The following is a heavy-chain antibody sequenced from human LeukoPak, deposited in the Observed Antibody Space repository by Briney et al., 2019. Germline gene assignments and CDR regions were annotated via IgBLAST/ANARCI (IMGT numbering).Heavy chain of an antibody. J-gene: IGHJ4*02. D-gene: IGHD3-10*01. Sequence: PSETLSLTCAVSGGSISSNNWWSWVRQSPERGLEWIGDIYHSGGTNYNPSLKSRVAISVDTAKNQFSVKLRSVTATDTAVYYCATVLLIRGVIVHWGQGTLVTVSS. CDR2: IYHSGGT. CDR3: ATVLLIRGVIVH. V-gene: IGHV4-4*02. CDR1: GGSISSNNW.